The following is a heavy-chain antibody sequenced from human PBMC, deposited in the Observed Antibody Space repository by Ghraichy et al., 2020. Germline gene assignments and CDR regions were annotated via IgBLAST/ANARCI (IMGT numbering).Heavy chain of an antibody. CDR3: ARERFTGGNSPKDY. D-gene: IGHD2-8*02. J-gene: IGHJ4*02. CDR2: ISAYTGNT. CDR1: GYTFSNNG. V-gene: IGHV1-18*01. Sequence: ASVKVSCKASGYTFSNNGISWVRQAPGQGLEWMGRISAYTGNTNYAQAFQGRVTLTTDTSTTTAYMELRSLTSDETAVYYCARERFTGGNSPKDYWGRGTRVTVSS.